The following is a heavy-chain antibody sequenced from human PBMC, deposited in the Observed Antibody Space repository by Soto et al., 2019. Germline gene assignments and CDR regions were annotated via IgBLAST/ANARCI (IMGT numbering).Heavy chain of an antibody. J-gene: IGHJ4*02. CDR3: ARDSVLTVTTLPFDY. Sequence: GASVKVSCKASGYTFTSYYMHWVRQAPGQGLEWMGIINPSGGSTSYAQKFQGRVTMTRDTSTSTVYMELSSLRSEDTAVYYCARDSVLTVTTLPFDYWGQGTLVTVSS. CDR2: INPSGGST. CDR1: GYTFTSYY. V-gene: IGHV1-46*01. D-gene: IGHD1-7*01.